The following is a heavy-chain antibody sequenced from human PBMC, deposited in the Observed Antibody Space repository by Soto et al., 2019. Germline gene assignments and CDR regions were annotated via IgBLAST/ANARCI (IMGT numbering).Heavy chain of an antibody. CDR1: GGSISSYY. CDR3: ARTPQHTVTSKSPRRHYYYNLDV. D-gene: IGHD4-17*01. CDR2: IYYSGST. V-gene: IGHV4-59*01. Sequence: QVQLQESGPGLVKPSATLSLTCTVSGGSISSYYWSWIRQPPGKGLEWIGYIYYSGSTNYNPSLKSRVTITVDTSKNKFSLKMSSVTAADTAVYYCARTPQHTVTSKSPRRHYYYNLDVWGKGNTVTVSS. J-gene: IGHJ6*03.